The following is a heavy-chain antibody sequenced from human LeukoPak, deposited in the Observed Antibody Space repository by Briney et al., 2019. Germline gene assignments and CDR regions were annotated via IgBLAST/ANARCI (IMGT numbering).Heavy chain of an antibody. Sequence: ASVTVSCKASGYTFTSYYMHWVRQAPGQGLEWMGIINPSGGSTSYAQKFQGRVTMTRDTSTSTVYMELSSLRSEDTAVYYCAREGGYCSGGSCYSGLDYWGQGTLVTVSS. CDR1: GYTFTSYY. J-gene: IGHJ4*02. CDR3: AREGGYCSGGSCYSGLDY. CDR2: INPSGGST. D-gene: IGHD2-15*01. V-gene: IGHV1-46*01.